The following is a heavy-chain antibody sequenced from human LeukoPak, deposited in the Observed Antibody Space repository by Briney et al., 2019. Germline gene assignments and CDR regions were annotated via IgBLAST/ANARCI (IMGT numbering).Heavy chain of an antibody. CDR2: INPNSGGT. V-gene: IGHV1-2*02. Sequence: ASVKVSCKASGYTFTGYYVHWVRQAPGQGLEWMGWINPNSGGTNYAQKFQGRVTMTRDTSISTAYMELSRLRSDDTAVYYCARDRGGDSSGYYRYYFDYWGQGTLVTVSS. J-gene: IGHJ4*02. CDR3: ARDRGGDSSGYYRYYFDY. CDR1: GYTFTGYY. D-gene: IGHD3-22*01.